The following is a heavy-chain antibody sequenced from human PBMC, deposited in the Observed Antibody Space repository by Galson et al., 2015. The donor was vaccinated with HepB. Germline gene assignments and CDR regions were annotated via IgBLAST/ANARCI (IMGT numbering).Heavy chain of an antibody. CDR2: IKQDGSEK. CDR1: GFTFSRYW. D-gene: IGHD6-19*01. CDR3: ARAGIAVAGTGDY. V-gene: IGHV3-7*03. Sequence: SLRLSCAASGFTFSRYWMSWVRQAPGKGLEWVATIKQDGSEKYYVDSVKGRFTISRDNAKNSLYLQMNSLRAEDTAVYYCARAGIAVAGTGDYWGQGTLVTVSS. J-gene: IGHJ4*02.